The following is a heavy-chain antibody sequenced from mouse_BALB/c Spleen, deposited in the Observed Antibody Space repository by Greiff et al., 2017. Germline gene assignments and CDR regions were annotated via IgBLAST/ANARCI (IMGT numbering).Heavy chain of an antibody. D-gene: IGHD4-1*01. CDR3: ATGTLGGYYFDY. Sequence: EVKLEESGGGLVQPGGSLRLSCATSGFTFTDYYMSWVRQPPGKALEWLGFIRNKANGYTTEYSASVKGRFTISRDNSQSILYLQMNTLRAEDSATYYCATGTLGGYYFDYWGQGTTLTVSS. CDR2: IRNKANGYTT. V-gene: IGHV7-3*02. J-gene: IGHJ2*01. CDR1: GFTFTDYY.